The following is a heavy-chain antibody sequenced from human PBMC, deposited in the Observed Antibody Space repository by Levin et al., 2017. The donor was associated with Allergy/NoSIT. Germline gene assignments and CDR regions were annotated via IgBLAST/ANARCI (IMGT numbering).Heavy chain of an antibody. D-gene: IGHD2-2*02. Sequence: GGSLRLSCTASGFTFGDYAMSWFRQAPGKGLEWVGFIRSKAYGGTTEYAASVKGRFTISRDDSKSIAYLQMNSLKTEDTAVYYCTRDRGDWSTCSSTSCYTDWFDPWGQGTLVTVSS. CDR1: GFTFGDYA. CDR2: IRSKAYGGTT. V-gene: IGHV3-49*03. J-gene: IGHJ5*02. CDR3: TRDRGDWSTCSSTSCYTDWFDP.